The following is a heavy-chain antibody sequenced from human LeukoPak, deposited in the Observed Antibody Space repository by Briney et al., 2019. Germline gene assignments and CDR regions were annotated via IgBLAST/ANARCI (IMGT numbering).Heavy chain of an antibody. V-gene: IGHV4-30-2*01. CDR3: ASMTTVTGVDY. CDR1: GGSISSGGYS. D-gene: IGHD4-17*01. CDR2: IYHSGST. Sequence: TSETLSLTCAVSGGSISSGGYSWSWIRQPPGKGLEWSGYIYHSGSTYYNPSLKSRVTISVDRSKNQFSLKLSSVTAADTAVYYCASMTTVTGVDYWGQGTLVTVSS. J-gene: IGHJ4*02.